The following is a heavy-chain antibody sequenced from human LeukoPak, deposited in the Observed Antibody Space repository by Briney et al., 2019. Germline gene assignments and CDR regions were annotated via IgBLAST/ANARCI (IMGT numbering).Heavy chain of an antibody. CDR1: GGSISSSSYY. Sequence: SETLSLTCTVSGGSISSSSYYWGWIRQPPGKGLEWIGSIYYSGSTYYNPSLKSRVTISVDTSKNQFTLKLSSVTAADTAVYYCARDTGARYWYFDLWGRGTLVTVSS. D-gene: IGHD7-27*01. CDR2: IYYSGST. CDR3: ARDTGARYWYFDL. V-gene: IGHV4-39*06. J-gene: IGHJ2*01.